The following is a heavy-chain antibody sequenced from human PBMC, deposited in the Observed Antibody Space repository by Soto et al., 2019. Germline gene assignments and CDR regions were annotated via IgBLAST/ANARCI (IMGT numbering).Heavy chain of an antibody. D-gene: IGHD4-17*01. CDR1: GFSLTTSGVG. CDR3: AHRSTTVPWCFAP. J-gene: IGHJ5*02. CDR2: IFWDDDK. V-gene: IGHV2-5*02. Sequence: QITLKASGPALVNPTQPLTLTCTFSGFSLTTSGVGVGWIRQPPGKALKGLALIFWDDDKRYSPSLKSRLTITNASSKNQVSITLPNMDPADTAAYFGAHRSTTVPWCFAPCCQVTLVTVSS.